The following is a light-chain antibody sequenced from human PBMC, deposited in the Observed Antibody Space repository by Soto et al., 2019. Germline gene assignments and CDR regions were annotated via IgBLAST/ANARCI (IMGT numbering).Light chain of an antibody. CDR2: EVS. J-gene: IGLJ2*01. CDR3: CSFAGNNNLV. CDR1: SSDVGGYNY. V-gene: IGLV2-8*01. Sequence: QSALTQPPSASGSPGQSVTISCTGTSSDVGGYNYVSWYQQHPGKAPKLMISEVSKRPSGVPDRFSGSKSGNTSSLTVSGLQAEDAAYYYCCSFAGNNNLVFGGGTKLTVL.